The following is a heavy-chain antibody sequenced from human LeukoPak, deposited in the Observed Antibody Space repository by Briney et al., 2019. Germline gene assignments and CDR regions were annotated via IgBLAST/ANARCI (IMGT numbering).Heavy chain of an antibody. CDR2: ISGGTSGT. D-gene: IGHD6-6*01. Sequence: GGSLRLSCAGSGFTFSIYVMSWVRQAPGKGLEWVSTISGGTSGTHYADSVRGRFTISRDNSKNTLYLQLNSLRADDTAVYYCVKDEWYGSSSYSDFRGQGTLVTVSS. CDR3: VKDEWYGSSSYSDF. CDR1: GFTFSIYV. J-gene: IGHJ4*02. V-gene: IGHV3-23*01.